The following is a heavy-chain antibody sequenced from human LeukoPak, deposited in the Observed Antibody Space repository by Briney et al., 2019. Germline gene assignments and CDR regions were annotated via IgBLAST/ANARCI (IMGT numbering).Heavy chain of an antibody. CDR2: IYSSGST. V-gene: IGHV3-53*01. CDR3: ARSITIFGAVANYFDP. D-gene: IGHD3-3*01. Sequence: GGSVRLSCAASGFTVSSSYMSWVRQAPGKGLEWVSTIYSSGSTFYADSVKGRFTISRDNPKSTVYLQINSLRAEDTAVYYCARSITIFGAVANYFDPWGQGTLVTVSS. J-gene: IGHJ5*02. CDR1: GFTVSSSY.